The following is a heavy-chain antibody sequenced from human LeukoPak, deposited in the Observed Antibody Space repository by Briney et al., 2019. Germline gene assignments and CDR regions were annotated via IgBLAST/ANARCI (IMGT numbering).Heavy chain of an antibody. Sequence: TGGSLRLSCAASRFTFSDFYMSWIRQAPGKGLECISLISSSGTTVYYADSVKGRFTISRDNAKNSLYLQMNSLRAEDTAVYYCARDYDFWSGYYLPPYYYYYYMDVWGKGTTVTVSS. CDR3: ARDYDFWSGYYLPPYYYYYYMDV. V-gene: IGHV3-11*04. D-gene: IGHD3-3*01. CDR2: ISSSGTTV. CDR1: RFTFSDFY. J-gene: IGHJ6*03.